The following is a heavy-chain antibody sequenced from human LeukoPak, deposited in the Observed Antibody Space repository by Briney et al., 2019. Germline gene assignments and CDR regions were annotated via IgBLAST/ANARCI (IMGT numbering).Heavy chain of an antibody. J-gene: IGHJ6*02. V-gene: IGHV1-3*01. CDR1: GYTCTSYA. D-gene: IGHD3-3*01. CDR3: ARDRSNDFWSGYHHYYYYGMDV. CDR2: INAGNGNT. Sequence: ASVKVSCKASGYTCTSYAMHWVRQAPGQRLEWMGWINAGNGNTKYSQKFQGRVTITRDTSASTAYMELSSLRSEDTAVYYCARDRSNDFWSGYHHYYYYGMDVWGQGTTVTVSS.